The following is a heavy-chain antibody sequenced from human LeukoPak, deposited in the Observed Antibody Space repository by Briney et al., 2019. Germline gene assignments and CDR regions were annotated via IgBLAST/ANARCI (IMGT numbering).Heavy chain of an antibody. CDR1: GFTFSSYA. Sequence: GGSLRLSCAASGFTFSSYAMGWVRQAPGKGLEWVSLIDYGSGGSHDADSVKGRFTISRDNSKNTLYLQMNSLRAEDTVIYYCAKAHSSGWTTRYFDCWGQGALVTVSS. CDR3: AKAHSSGWTTRYFDC. CDR2: IDYGSGGS. D-gene: IGHD6-19*01. J-gene: IGHJ4*02. V-gene: IGHV3-23*01.